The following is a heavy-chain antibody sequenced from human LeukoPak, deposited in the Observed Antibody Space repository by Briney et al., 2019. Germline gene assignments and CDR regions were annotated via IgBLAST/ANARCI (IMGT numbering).Heavy chain of an antibody. D-gene: IGHD3-22*01. V-gene: IGHV3-15*01. J-gene: IGHJ4*02. Sequence: GGSLRLSCAASGFTFSSYWMSWVRQAPGKGLEWVGRIKSKTDGGTTDYAAPVKGRLTISRDDSKNTLYLQMNSLKTEDTAVYYCITFSMIVVVITDWGQGTLVTVSS. CDR1: GFTFSSYW. CDR3: ITFSMIVVVITD. CDR2: IKSKTDGGTT.